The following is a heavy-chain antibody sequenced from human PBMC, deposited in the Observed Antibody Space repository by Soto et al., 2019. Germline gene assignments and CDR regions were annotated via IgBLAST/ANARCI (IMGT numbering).Heavy chain of an antibody. D-gene: IGHD2-2*02. Sequence: GGSLRLSCAASVFTFSSYEMNWVRQAPGKGLEWVSYISSSGSTIYYADSVKGRFTISRDNAKNSLYLQMNSLRAEDTAVYYCARAWDVVVKAAIISDWFDPWGQGTLVTVSS. V-gene: IGHV3-48*03. CDR1: VFTFSSYE. CDR2: ISSSGSTI. J-gene: IGHJ5*02. CDR3: ARAWDVVVKAAIISDWFDP.